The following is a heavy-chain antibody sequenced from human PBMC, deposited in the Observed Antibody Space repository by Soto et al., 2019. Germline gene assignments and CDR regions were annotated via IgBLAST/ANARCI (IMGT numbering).Heavy chain of an antibody. V-gene: IGHV3-30-3*01. D-gene: IGHD6-19*01. CDR1: GFTFSSYA. J-gene: IGHJ4*02. Sequence: SLRLSCAASGFTFSSYAMHWVRQAPGKGLEWVAVISYDGSNKYYADSVKGRFTISRDNSKNTLYLQMNSLRAEDTAVYYCARDKIAVAGPSDYWGQGTLVTVSS. CDR3: ARDKIAVAGPSDY. CDR2: ISYDGSNK.